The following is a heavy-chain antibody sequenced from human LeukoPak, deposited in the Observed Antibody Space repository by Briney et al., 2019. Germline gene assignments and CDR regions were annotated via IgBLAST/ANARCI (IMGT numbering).Heavy chain of an antibody. Sequence: GGSLRLSCAASGFTVSSNYMSWVRQAPGKGLEWVSVIYSGGSTYYADSVKGRFTISRNNSKSTLYIQMNSLRAEDTAVYYCARAKPKNMVRGLIMRRESRYYFDYWGQGTLVTVSS. J-gene: IGHJ4*02. V-gene: IGHV3-53*01. CDR2: IYSGGST. CDR3: ARAKPKNMVRGLIMRRESRYYFDY. CDR1: GFTVSSNY. D-gene: IGHD3-10*01.